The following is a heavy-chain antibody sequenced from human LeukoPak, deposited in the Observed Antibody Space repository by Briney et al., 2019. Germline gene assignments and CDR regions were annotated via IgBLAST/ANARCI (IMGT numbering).Heavy chain of an antibody. CDR2: TLYGGRT. D-gene: IGHD3-22*01. J-gene: IGHJ4*02. CDR3: ARRGHFDASGYFVVDY. CDR1: DGSIRNFY. Sequence: PSETLSLTCTVSDGSIRNFYWNWFRQPPGKRLEWIGHTLYGGRTDYNPSLESRVTISVDTSKSQFSLNLRSVTTTDTAVYYCARRGHFDASGYFVVDYWGQGALVTVSS. V-gene: IGHV4-59*01.